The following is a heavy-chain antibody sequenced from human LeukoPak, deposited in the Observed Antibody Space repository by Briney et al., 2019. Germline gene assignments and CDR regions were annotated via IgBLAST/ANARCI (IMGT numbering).Heavy chain of an antibody. V-gene: IGHV4-34*01. Sequence: SETLSLTCAVYGGSFSGYYWSWIRQPPGKGLEWIGEINHSGSTNYNPSLKSRVTISVDTSKNQFSLKLGSVTAADTAVYYCASRTPDSSGYYYSWFDPWGQGTLVTVSS. D-gene: IGHD3-22*01. J-gene: IGHJ5*02. CDR2: INHSGST. CDR3: ASRTPDSSGYYYSWFDP. CDR1: GGSFSGYY.